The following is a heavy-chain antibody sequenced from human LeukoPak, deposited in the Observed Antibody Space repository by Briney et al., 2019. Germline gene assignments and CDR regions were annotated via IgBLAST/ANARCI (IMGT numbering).Heavy chain of an antibody. CDR3: ARASTHRYNWKSGQLNDAFDI. D-gene: IGHD1-20*01. V-gene: IGHV1-18*01. CDR2: ISPYNGNT. Sequence: ASVKVSCKTSGYTFTHYVISWVRQAPGQGLEWMGRISPYNGNTKYAQKLQGRVTMATDTSTSTAYMELRSLRSDDTAVYYCARASTHRYNWKSGQLNDAFDIWGQGTMVTVSS. J-gene: IGHJ3*02. CDR1: GYTFTHYV.